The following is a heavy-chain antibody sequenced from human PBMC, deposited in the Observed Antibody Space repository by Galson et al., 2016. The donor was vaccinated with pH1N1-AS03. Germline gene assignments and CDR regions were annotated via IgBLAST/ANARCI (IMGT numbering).Heavy chain of an antibody. V-gene: IGHV1-69*04. J-gene: IGHJ3*02. CDR2: IIPISGMT. D-gene: IGHD2-15*01. Sequence: VKVSCKASGGSLSDFGLNWVRQAPGQGLEWMGRIIPISGMTDYAKKFQDRVTIIADKSTTTAYMEVSSLRSEDTAVYFCARDLRGEYGGSNGRFYVTEAFEIWGQGTKVTVSS. CDR1: GGSLSDFG. CDR3: ARDLRGEYGGSNGRFYVTEAFEI.